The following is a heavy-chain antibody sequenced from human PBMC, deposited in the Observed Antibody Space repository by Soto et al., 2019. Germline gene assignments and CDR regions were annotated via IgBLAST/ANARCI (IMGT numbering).Heavy chain of an antibody. J-gene: IGHJ6*03. V-gene: IGHV4-59*08. Sequence: QVQLQESGPGLVKSSETLSLTCTVSGGSISSYYWCWIRQPPGKGLEWIGYIYYSGSTNYNPSLKSRVTIPVDTSKNQFPLQLSSVTAADTAVYYCARGYYSSGYINPYYYYYYMDVWGKGTTVTVSS. CDR1: GGSISSYY. CDR3: ARGYYSSGYINPYYYYYYMDV. D-gene: IGHD3-10*01. CDR2: IYYSGST.